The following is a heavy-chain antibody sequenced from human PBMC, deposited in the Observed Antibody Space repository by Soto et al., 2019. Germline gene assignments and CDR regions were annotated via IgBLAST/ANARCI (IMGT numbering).Heavy chain of an antibody. V-gene: IGHV1-69*01. Sequence: QVQLVQSGAEVKKPGSSVKVSCKASGGTFSSYAISWVRQAPGQGLEWMGGIIPIFGTANYAQKFQGRVKSTANETASKAYRELSSLRCEDTAVDYCARASGVIHLERGYSYGMDVWGQGTTVTVSS. CDR2: IIPIFGTA. J-gene: IGHJ6*02. D-gene: IGHD3-10*01. CDR3: ARASGVIHLERGYSYGMDV. CDR1: GGTFSSYA.